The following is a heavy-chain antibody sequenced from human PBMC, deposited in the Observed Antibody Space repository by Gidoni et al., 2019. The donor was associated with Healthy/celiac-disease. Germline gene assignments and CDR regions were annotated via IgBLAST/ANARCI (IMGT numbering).Heavy chain of an antibody. V-gene: IGHV4-59*01. Sequence: QVQLQESGPGLVKPSETLSLTCTVSGGSISRYYWSWIRQPPGKGLEWIGYIYYSGSTNYNPSLKSRVTISVDTSKNQFSLKLSSVTAADTAVYYCARAGSGSFYYYYYGMDVWGQGTTVTVSS. CDR1: GGSISRYY. D-gene: IGHD3-10*01. J-gene: IGHJ6*02. CDR3: ARAGSGSFYYYYYGMDV. CDR2: IYYSGST.